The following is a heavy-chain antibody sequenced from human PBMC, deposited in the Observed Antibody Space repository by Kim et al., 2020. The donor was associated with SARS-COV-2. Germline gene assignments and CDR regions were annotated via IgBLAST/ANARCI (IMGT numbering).Heavy chain of an antibody. CDR1: GFTFTSSA. CDR3: AADPTYYYAAPRSGAFDI. D-gene: IGHD3-10*01. V-gene: IGHV1-58*02. J-gene: IGHJ3*02. CDR2: IVVGSGNT. Sequence: SVKVSCKASGFTFTSSAMQWVRQARGQRLEWIGWIVVGSGNTNYAQKFQERVTITRDMSTSTAYMELSSLRSEDTAVYYCAADPTYYYAAPRSGAFDIWGQGTMVTVSS.